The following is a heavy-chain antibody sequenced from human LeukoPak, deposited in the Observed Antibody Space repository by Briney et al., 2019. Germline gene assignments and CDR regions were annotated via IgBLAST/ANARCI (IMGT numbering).Heavy chain of an antibody. V-gene: IGHV3-7*01. CDR1: GFAFSSYW. Sequence: GESLRLSCGVSGFAFSSYWMSWVRQAPGKGLEWVANIKRDGSEIYYVDSVKGRFTISRDNAKNSLFLQMNTLRAVDTAVYYCARGQTTFGPWGQGTLVTVSS. D-gene: IGHD1-7*01. J-gene: IGHJ5*02. CDR3: ARGQTTFGP. CDR2: IKRDGSEI.